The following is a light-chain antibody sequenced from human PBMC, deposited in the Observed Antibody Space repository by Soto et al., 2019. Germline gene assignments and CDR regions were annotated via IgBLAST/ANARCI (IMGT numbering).Light chain of an antibody. Sequence: EIVLTQSPGTLSLSPGERATLSCRASQSVSSSYLAWYQQKPGHAPRLLIYGASSRATGIPDRLSGSGSVTDFTLTISRLEPEDFAVYYCQQYGSSPQTFGQGTKVDIK. V-gene: IGKV3-20*01. J-gene: IGKJ1*01. CDR2: GAS. CDR1: QSVSSSY. CDR3: QQYGSSPQT.